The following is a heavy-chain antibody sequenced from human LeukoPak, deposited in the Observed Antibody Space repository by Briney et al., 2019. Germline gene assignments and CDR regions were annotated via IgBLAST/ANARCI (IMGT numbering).Heavy chain of an antibody. CDR3: ARRILLSGFDI. Sequence: GESLRLSCAVSGFTVSRNHMGWVRQAPGKGLEWVSVIYPSGTTQYAVSVRGRFTISRDISKNTLYLQMNSLRDDDTAVYFCARRILLSGFDIWGHGTMVTVSS. J-gene: IGHJ3*02. CDR1: GFTVSRNH. CDR2: IYPSGTT. V-gene: IGHV3-66*01. D-gene: IGHD3-10*01.